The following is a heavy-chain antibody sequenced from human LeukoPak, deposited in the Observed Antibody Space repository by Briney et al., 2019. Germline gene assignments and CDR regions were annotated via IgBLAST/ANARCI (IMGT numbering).Heavy chain of an antibody. D-gene: IGHD6-19*01. CDR1: GASISSINYY. CDR3: ARRRAGRDWFDP. V-gene: IGHV4-39*01. J-gene: IGHJ5*02. Sequence: PSDALSLTCAVSGASISSINYYWGWIRQPPGQGLEWIGSIYYSGNTYYNPSLKSRVTISVDTSKNQFSLKLSSVTATDTAVYYCARRRAGRDWFDPWGQGTLVTVSS. CDR2: IYYSGNT.